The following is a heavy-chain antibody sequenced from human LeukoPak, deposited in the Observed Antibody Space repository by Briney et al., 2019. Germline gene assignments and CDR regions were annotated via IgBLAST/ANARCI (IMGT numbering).Heavy chain of an antibody. CDR1: GGSISSGEYY. Sequence: SETLSLTCTVSGGSISSGEYYWSWIRQPPGKGLEWIGYIYYSGSTYYNPSLKSRVTISVDTSKNQFSLKLSSVTAADTAVYYCARDQSIAAAGYDAFDIWGQGTMVTVSS. D-gene: IGHD6-13*01. CDR3: ARDQSIAAAGYDAFDI. J-gene: IGHJ3*02. CDR2: IYYSGST. V-gene: IGHV4-30-4*08.